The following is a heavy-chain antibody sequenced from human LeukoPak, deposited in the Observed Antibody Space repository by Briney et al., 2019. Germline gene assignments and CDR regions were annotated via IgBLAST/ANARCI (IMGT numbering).Heavy chain of an antibody. D-gene: IGHD6-13*01. J-gene: IGHJ6*03. Sequence: SVKVSCKASGGTFSSYAISWVRQAPGQGLEWMGGIIPIFGTANYAQKFQGRVTITTDESTSTAYMELSSLRSEDTAVYYCASLTREYSSSAYYYMDVWGKGTTVTVSS. V-gene: IGHV1-69*05. CDR1: GGTFSSYA. CDR2: IIPIFGTA. CDR3: ASLTREYSSSAYYYMDV.